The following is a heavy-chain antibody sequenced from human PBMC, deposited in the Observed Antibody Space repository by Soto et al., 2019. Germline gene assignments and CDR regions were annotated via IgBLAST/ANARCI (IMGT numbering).Heavy chain of an antibody. D-gene: IGHD3-10*01. V-gene: IGHV1-69*13. CDR1: GGTFSSYA. CDR2: IIPIFGTA. J-gene: IGHJ6*02. Sequence: GASVKVSCKASGGTFSSYAISWVRQAPGQGLEWMGGIIPIFGTANYAQKFQGRVTITADESTSTAYMELSSLRSEDPAVYYCARGRGLLSRMDVWGQGTTVTVSS. CDR3: ARGRGLLSRMDV.